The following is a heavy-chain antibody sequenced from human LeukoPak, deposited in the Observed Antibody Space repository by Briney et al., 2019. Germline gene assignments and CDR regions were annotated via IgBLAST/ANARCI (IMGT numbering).Heavy chain of an antibody. Sequence: GASVKVSCKASGYTFTSYGISWVRQAPGQGLEWMGWISAYNGNTNYAQKLQGRVTMATDTSTSTAYMELRSLRSDDTAVYFCARGFSGPTKNWFDPWGQGTRVTVSS. D-gene: IGHD6-25*01. V-gene: IGHV1-18*01. J-gene: IGHJ5*02. CDR2: ISAYNGNT. CDR1: GYTFTSYG. CDR3: ARGFSGPTKNWFDP.